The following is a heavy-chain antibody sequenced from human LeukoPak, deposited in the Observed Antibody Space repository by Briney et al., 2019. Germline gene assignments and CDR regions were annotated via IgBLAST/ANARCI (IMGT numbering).Heavy chain of an antibody. CDR3: VKSERQAYIVVVPAATFDY. CDR2: ISSNGGST. CDR1: GFTFSSYA. V-gene: IGHV3-64D*06. J-gene: IGHJ4*02. D-gene: IGHD2-2*01. Sequence: QAGGSLRLSCSASGFTFSSYAMHWVRQAPGKGLEYVSAISSNGGSTYYADSVKGRFTISRDNSKSTLYLQMSSLRAEDTAVYYCVKSERQAYIVVVPAATFDYWGQGTLVTVSS.